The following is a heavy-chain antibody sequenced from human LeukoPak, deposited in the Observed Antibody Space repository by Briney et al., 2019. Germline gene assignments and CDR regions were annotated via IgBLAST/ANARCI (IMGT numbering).Heavy chain of an antibody. CDR3: AREYYSDSSGSDY. CDR2: INQDGSEK. J-gene: IGHJ4*02. D-gene: IGHD3-22*01. CDR1: GFIFSNYG. Sequence: PGRSLRLSCAASGFIFSNYGMHWVRQAPGKGLEWVANINQDGSEKYSVDSVKGRFTISRDNAKNSLYLQMNSLRAEDTAVYYCAREYYSDSSGSDYWGQGTLVTVSS. V-gene: IGHV3-7*05.